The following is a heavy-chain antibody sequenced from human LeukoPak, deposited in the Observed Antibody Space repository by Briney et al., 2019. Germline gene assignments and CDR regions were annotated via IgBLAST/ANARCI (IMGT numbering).Heavy chain of an antibody. CDR2: IKQAGSEK. Sequence: GGSLRLSCAASGFIFSNYWMSWVRQAPGKGLEWVANIKQAGSEKNYVDSVKGRFTISRDNAKNSLYLQMNSLRAEDTAVYYCATGDYGVHGDYWGQGILVTVSS. J-gene: IGHJ4*02. V-gene: IGHV3-7*03. CDR3: ATGDYGVHGDY. CDR1: GFIFSNYW. D-gene: IGHD4/OR15-4a*01.